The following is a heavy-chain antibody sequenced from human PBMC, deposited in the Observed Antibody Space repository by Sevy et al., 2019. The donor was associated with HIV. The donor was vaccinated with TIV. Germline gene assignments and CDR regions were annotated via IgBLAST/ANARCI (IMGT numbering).Heavy chain of an antibody. CDR3: ARDLEVYGGWELTSQCIDV. Sequence: GGSLRLSCAASGFTFSNYAMHWVRQAPGKGLEWVAVISYDGSNKYYADSVRVRLTISRDSSKNTLYLQMNSQRPEDTAVYYCARDLEVYGGWELTSQCIDVWGQGTTVTVSS. V-gene: IGHV3-30-3*01. CDR2: ISYDGSNK. D-gene: IGHD1-26*01. CDR1: GFTFSNYA. J-gene: IGHJ6*02.